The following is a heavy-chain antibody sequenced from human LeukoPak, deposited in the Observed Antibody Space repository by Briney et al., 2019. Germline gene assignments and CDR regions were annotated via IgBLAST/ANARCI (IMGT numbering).Heavy chain of an antibody. V-gene: IGHV1-18*01. CDR2: ISAYNGNT. CDR3: ARSQDIVLMVYAIPLFNYYGMDV. J-gene: IGHJ6*02. Sequence: APVKVSCKASGYTFTSYGISWVRQAPGQGLEWMGWISAYNGNTNYAQKLQGRVTMTTDTSTSTAYMELRSLRSDDTAVYYCARSQDIVLMVYAIPLFNYYGMDVWGQGTTVTVSS. D-gene: IGHD2-8*01. CDR1: GYTFTSYG.